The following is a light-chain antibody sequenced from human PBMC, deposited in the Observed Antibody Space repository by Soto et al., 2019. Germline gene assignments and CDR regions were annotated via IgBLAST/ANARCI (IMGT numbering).Light chain of an antibody. CDR2: DAS. Sequence: EIVLTQSPATLSLSPGNRATLSCRASQSVSGYLAWYQQKPGQAPRLLIYDASNRATGIPARFSGSGSGTDFTLPITSLDPETFAVYYCQQRSNWPSTFAGATKVGI. V-gene: IGKV3-11*01. CDR3: QQRSNWPST. J-gene: IGKJ4*01. CDR1: QSVSGY.